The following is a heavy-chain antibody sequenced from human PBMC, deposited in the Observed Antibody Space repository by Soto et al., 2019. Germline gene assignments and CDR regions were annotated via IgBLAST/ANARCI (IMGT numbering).Heavy chain of an antibody. J-gene: IGHJ4*02. Sequence: ASVKVSCKASGYTFTDFYVHWVRQAPGQGLEWVAWINPKNGVTYYAQKFQGRITLTTDTSITTAYMELTRLTSDDTAVYYCAAIYYDPSGYSYVDYWGQGTLVTVSS. V-gene: IGHV1-2*02. D-gene: IGHD3-22*01. CDR2: INPKNGVT. CDR1: GYTFTDFY. CDR3: AAIYYDPSGYSYVDY.